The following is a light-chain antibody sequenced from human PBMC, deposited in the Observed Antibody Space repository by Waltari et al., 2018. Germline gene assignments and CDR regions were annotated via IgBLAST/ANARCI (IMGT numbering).Light chain of an antibody. CDR1: QSVSSN. CDR2: GAS. Sequence: ELVMTQSPATLSVSPGERATLSCRASQSVSSNLAWYQQKPGQAPRLLIYGASTRATGIPARSSGSGSGTEFTLTISSLQSEDFAVYYCQQYNNWPPLYTFGQGTKLEIK. CDR3: QQYNNWPPLYT. V-gene: IGKV3-15*01. J-gene: IGKJ2*01.